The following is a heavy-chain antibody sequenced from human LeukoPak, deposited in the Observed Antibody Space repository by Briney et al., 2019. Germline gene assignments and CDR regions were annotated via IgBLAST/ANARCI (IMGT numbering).Heavy chain of an antibody. J-gene: IGHJ4*02. CDR1: GFTFSTYW. D-gene: IGHD6-13*01. CDR3: ARDLNDLLQNYRSTWYPADY. V-gene: IGHV3-74*01. CDR2: VNNDGSST. Sequence: GGSLRLSCAASGFTFSTYWMNWVRQAPGKGLVWVSRVNNDGSSTSSADSVKRRFTISRDNTKNTLYLQMNSLRAEDTAVYYCARDLNDLLQNYRSTWYPADYWGQGTLVTVSS.